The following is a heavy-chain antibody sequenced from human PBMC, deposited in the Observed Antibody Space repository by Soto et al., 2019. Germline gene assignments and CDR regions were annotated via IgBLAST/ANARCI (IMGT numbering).Heavy chain of an antibody. D-gene: IGHD3-10*01. J-gene: IGHJ4*02. V-gene: IGHV3-23*01. Sequence: EVQLLESGGALVQPGGSLRLSCAASGFTFSTYAMSWVRQAPGKGLEWVAAISGTGGNTWFADSVKGRFTISRDNSKNTLFLQMNSLRAEDTAVYYCAIMVTGSGDYWGQGTLVTVSS. CDR1: GFTFSTYA. CDR2: ISGTGGNT. CDR3: AIMVTGSGDY.